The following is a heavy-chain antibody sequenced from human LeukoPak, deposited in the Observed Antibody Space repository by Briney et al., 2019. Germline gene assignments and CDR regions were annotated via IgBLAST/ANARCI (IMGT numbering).Heavy chain of an antibody. CDR1: GFTFSSYE. V-gene: IGHV3-48*03. D-gene: IGHD6-19*01. CDR3: ARGSTSSSGWYTGFDY. Sequence: PGGSLRLSGAASGFTFSSYEMNWVRQAPGKGLEWVSYISSSGSTIYYADSVKGRFTISRDNAKNSLYLQMNSLRAEDTAVYYCARGSTSSSGWYTGFDYWGQGTLVTVSS. CDR2: ISSSGSTI. J-gene: IGHJ4*02.